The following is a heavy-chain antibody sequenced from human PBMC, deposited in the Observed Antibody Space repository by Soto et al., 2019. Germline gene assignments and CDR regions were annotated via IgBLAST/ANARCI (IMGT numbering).Heavy chain of an antibody. CDR1: GYTFTGKY. CDR3: ARDIVSTTGCFDP. CDR2: INPNSGVT. V-gene: IGHV1-2*02. Sequence: ASVKVSCQASGYTFTGKYLHWVRQAPGQGLEWMGWINPNSGVTNYAEKFQGRVTLTRDTSLSTAYMDLTRLNSDDTAIYYCARDIVSTTGCFDPWGQGTLVTVSS. D-gene: IGHD5-12*01. J-gene: IGHJ5*02.